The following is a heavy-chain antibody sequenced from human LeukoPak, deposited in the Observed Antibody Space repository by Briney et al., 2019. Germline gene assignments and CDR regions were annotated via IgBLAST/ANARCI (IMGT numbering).Heavy chain of an antibody. J-gene: IGHJ6*02. CDR3: AREIGMTTVTTRYYGMDV. CDR2: IIPILGIA. CDR1: GGTFSSYA. V-gene: IGHV1-69*04. Sequence: SVKVSCKASGGTFSSYAISWVRQAPGQGLEWMGRIIPILGIANYAQKFQGRVTITADKSTSTAYVELSSLRSEDTAVYYCAREIGMTTVTTRYYGMDVWGQGTTVTVSS. D-gene: IGHD4-17*01.